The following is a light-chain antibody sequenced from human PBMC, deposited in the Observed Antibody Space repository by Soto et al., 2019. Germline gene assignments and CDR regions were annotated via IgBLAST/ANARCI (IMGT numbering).Light chain of an antibody. CDR3: SSYTSSSTYV. J-gene: IGLJ1*01. V-gene: IGLV2-14*01. CDR2: DVS. CDR1: SSDVGGYNY. Sequence: QSALTQPGSVSVSPGQSITISCTGTSSDVGGYNYVSWYQQHPGKAPKLMIYDVSNRPSGVSNRFSGSKSGNTASLTISGLQAEDEADYYCSSYTSSSTYVFGTGTKLTVL.